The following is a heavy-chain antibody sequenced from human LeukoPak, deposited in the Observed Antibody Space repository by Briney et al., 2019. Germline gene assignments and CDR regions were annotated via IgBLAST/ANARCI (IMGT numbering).Heavy chain of an antibody. J-gene: IGHJ6*02. Sequence: GGSLRLSCAASGFTFSSYTMSWVRHAPGKGLELVSAVSGSGGSTSYADPVKGRFTISSDNSKNTLYLQMNSLRAEDTAVYYCAKYHIGVVVAATGGYYYYYYGMDVWGQGTTVTVSS. CDR2: VSGSGGST. V-gene: IGHV3-23*01. D-gene: IGHD2-15*01. CDR1: GFTFSSYT. CDR3: AKYHIGVVVAATGGYYYYYYGMDV.